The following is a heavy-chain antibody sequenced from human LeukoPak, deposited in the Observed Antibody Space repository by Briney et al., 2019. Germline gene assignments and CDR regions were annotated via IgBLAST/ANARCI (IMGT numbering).Heavy chain of an antibody. J-gene: IGHJ6*03. Sequence: GGSLRLSCAASGFTFRSYWMSWVRQAPGKGLEWVANIKQDESEKYYVDSVKGRFTISRDNAKNSLYLQMNSLRAEDTAVYYCAREGSIVLMVYARAKYYMDVWGKGTTVTVSS. CDR1: GFTFRSYW. V-gene: IGHV3-7*01. CDR2: IKQDESEK. CDR3: AREGSIVLMVYARAKYYMDV. D-gene: IGHD2-8*01.